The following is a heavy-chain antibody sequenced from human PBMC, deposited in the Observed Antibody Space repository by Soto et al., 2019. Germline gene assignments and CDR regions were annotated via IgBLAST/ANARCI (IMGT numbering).Heavy chain of an antibody. CDR3: ARDPGYSGYDYSPYLDY. CDR1: GDSVSSNSAA. D-gene: IGHD5-12*01. Sequence: SQTLSLTCAISGDSVSSNSAAWNWIRQSPSRGLEWLGRTYYRSKWYNDYAVSVKSRITINPDTSKNQFSLQLNSVTPEDTAVYYCARDPGYSGYDYSPYLDYWGQGTLVTVSS. J-gene: IGHJ4*02. V-gene: IGHV6-1*01. CDR2: TYYRSKWYN.